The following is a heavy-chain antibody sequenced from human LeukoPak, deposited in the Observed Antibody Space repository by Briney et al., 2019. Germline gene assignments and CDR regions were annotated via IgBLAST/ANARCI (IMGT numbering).Heavy chain of an antibody. CDR3: ARDYPRSMVRGVHAFDI. Sequence: PSETLSLTCTVSGGSISSGGYYWSWICQHPGKALAWIGYIYYSGSTYYNPSLKSRVTISVDTSKNQFSLKLSSVTAADTAVYYCARDYPRSMVRGVHAFDIWGQGTMVTVSS. CDR2: IYYSGST. D-gene: IGHD3-10*01. V-gene: IGHV4-31*03. CDR1: GGSISSGGYY. J-gene: IGHJ3*02.